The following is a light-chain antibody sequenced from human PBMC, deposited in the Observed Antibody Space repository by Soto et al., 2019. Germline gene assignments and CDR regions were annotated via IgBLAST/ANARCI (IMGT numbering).Light chain of an antibody. Sequence: QLVLTQPASVSGSPGQSITISCTGTSSDVGSYNVVSWYQQYPGKAPKLMIYEVSKRPSGISNRFSGSKSGNTASLTISGLQAEDEADYYCCSYAGSSTFYVFGAGTKLTVL. CDR1: SSDVGSYNV. J-gene: IGLJ1*01. CDR2: EVS. CDR3: CSYAGSSTFYV. V-gene: IGLV2-23*02.